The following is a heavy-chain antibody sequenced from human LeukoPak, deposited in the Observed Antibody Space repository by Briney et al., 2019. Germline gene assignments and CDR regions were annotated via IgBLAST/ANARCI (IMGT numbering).Heavy chain of an antibody. CDR2: ISSSSYI. Sequence: GGSLRLSCAASGFTFSSYSMNWDRQAPGKGLEWVSSISSSSYIYYADSVKGRFTISRDNAKNSLYLQMNSLRAEDTAVYYCARGAAYDFWSGYYSTPLGYYYYMDVWGKGTTVTVSS. CDR1: GFTFSSYS. J-gene: IGHJ6*03. D-gene: IGHD3-3*01. CDR3: ARGAAYDFWSGYYSTPLGYYYYMDV. V-gene: IGHV3-21*01.